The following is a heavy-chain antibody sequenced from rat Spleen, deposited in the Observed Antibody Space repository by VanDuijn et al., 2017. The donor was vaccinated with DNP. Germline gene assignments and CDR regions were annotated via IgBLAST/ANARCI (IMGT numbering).Heavy chain of an antibody. CDR3: VREDKGVDA. CDR1: DYSITSNY. CDR2: ISYSGST. J-gene: IGHJ4*01. Sequence: EVQLQESGPGLVKSSQSLPLTCSVTDYSITSNYWGWIRKFPGNKMEYIGHISYSGSTNYNPSLKSRFSITRDTSKNKFFLQLNSVTTEDTAIYYCVREDKGVDAWGQGASVTVSS. D-gene: IGHD2-2*01. V-gene: IGHV3-1*01.